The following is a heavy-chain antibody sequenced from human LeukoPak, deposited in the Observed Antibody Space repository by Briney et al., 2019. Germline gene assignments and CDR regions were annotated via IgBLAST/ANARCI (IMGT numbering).Heavy chain of an antibody. CDR3: ARSLGGATIDY. J-gene: IGHJ4*02. CDR2: IYYSGST. V-gene: IGHV4-61*01. D-gene: IGHD1-26*01. CDR1: GGSVSSGSYS. Sequence: SETLSLTCTVSGGSVSSGSYSWSWIRQPPGKGLEWIGYIYYSGSTNYNPSLKSRVTISVDTSKNQFSPKLSSVTAADTAVYYCARSLGGATIDYWGQGTLVTVSS.